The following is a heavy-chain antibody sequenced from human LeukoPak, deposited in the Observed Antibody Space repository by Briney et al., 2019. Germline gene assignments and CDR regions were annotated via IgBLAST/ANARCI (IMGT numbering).Heavy chain of an antibody. CDR2: ITSSGSSM. J-gene: IGHJ6*02. Sequence: GGSLRLSCAASGFTFSSYGMSWVRQAPGKGLEWVSYITSSGSSMYYADSVQGRFTISRDNAKNSLYLQMNSLRAEDTAVYHCARDSSYNWNSYNYGMDVWGQGTTVTVSS. CDR1: GFTFSSYG. D-gene: IGHD1/OR15-1a*01. V-gene: IGHV3-48*03. CDR3: ARDSSYNWNSYNYGMDV.